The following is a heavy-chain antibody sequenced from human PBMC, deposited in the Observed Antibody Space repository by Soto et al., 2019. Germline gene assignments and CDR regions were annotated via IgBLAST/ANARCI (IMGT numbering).Heavy chain of an antibody. CDR1: GGSFSGYY. CDR2: INHSGST. CDR3: ARGPYYYYYMDV. V-gene: IGHV4-34*01. J-gene: IGHJ6*03. Sequence: QVPLQQWGAGLLKPSETLSLTCAVYGGSFSGYYWSWIRQPPGKGLEWIGEINHSGSTNYNPSLKSRVTISVDTSKNQFSLKLSSVTAADTAVYYCARGPYYYYYMDVWGKGTTVTVSS.